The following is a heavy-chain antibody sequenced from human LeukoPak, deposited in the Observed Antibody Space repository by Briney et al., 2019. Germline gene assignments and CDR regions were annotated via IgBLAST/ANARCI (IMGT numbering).Heavy chain of an antibody. CDR2: ISSSSSYI. D-gene: IGHD1-26*01. Sequence: PGGSLRLSCAASGFTFSSYSMNWVRQAPGKGLEWVSSISSSSSYIYYADSVKGRFTISRDNAKNSLYLQMNSLRAEDTAVYYCAKSSREWELLDAFDIWGQGTMVTVSS. J-gene: IGHJ3*02. CDR3: AKSSREWELLDAFDI. CDR1: GFTFSSYS. V-gene: IGHV3-21*04.